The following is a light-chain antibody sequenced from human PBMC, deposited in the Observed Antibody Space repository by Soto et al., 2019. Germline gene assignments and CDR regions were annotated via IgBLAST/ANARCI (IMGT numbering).Light chain of an antibody. V-gene: IGLV2-11*01. J-gene: IGLJ2*01. CDR2: DVS. CDR3: CSYAGSYTLV. CDR1: SSDVGAYNC. Sequence: QSALTQPRSVSGSPGQSVTISCTGTSSDVGAYNCVSWYQQHPGKAPKVMIYDVSKRPSGVPDRFSGSKSGNTASLTISGXXXXXEADYYCCSYAGSYTLVFGGGTKLTVL.